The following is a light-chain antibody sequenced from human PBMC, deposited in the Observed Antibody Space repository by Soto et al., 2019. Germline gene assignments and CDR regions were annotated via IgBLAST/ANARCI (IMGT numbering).Light chain of an antibody. CDR2: GAT. CDR3: LQNYFYPRT. CDR1: RGIRND. Sequence: VQMTQSPSSLSASVGDRVTITCRASRGIRNDLGWYQQKPGKAPKLLIFGATWLQTGVPSRFSGSGSGTEFTLTISSLQPEDFATYYCLQNYFYPRTFGQGTKVEIK. J-gene: IGKJ1*01. V-gene: IGKV1-6*01.